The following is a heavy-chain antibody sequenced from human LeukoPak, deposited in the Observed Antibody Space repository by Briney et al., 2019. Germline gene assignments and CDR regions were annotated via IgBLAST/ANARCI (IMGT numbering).Heavy chain of an antibody. Sequence: SETLSLTCAVYGGSFGGYYWSWIRQPPGKGLEWIGEINHSGSTNYNPSLKSRVTISVDTSKNQFSLKLSSVTAADTAVYYCARGRRVVPAASDAFDIWGQGTMVTVSS. J-gene: IGHJ3*02. CDR1: GGSFGGYY. D-gene: IGHD2-2*01. CDR3: ARGRRVVPAASDAFDI. CDR2: INHSGST. V-gene: IGHV4-34*01.